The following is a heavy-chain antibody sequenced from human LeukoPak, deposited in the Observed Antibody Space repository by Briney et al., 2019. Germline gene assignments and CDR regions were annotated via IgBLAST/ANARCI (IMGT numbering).Heavy chain of an antibody. CDR3: ARQMATIYGMDV. J-gene: IGHJ6*02. V-gene: IGHV4-59*01. D-gene: IGHD5-24*01. Sequence: SETLSLTCTVSGGSISSYYWSWIRQPPGKGLEWIGYIYYSGSTNYNPSLKSRVTISVDTSKNQFSLKLSSVTAADTAVYYCARQMATIYGMDVWGQGTTVTVS. CDR1: GGSISSYY. CDR2: IYYSGST.